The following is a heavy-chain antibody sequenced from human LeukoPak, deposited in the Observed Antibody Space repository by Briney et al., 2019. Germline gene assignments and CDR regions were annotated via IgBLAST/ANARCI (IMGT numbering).Heavy chain of an antibody. D-gene: IGHD2-21*02. CDR3: AKDMYCGGDCLDS. CDR1: GYSISSGYY. V-gene: IGHV4-38-2*02. J-gene: IGHJ4*02. Sequence: SETLSLTCTVSGYSISSGYYWGWIRQPPGKGLEWIGRMYHRGGPNYYNPSLKSRVTISVDMSKNQFPLKLSSVTAADTAVYYCAKDMYCGGDCLDSWGQGTLVTVSS. CDR2: MYHRGGPN.